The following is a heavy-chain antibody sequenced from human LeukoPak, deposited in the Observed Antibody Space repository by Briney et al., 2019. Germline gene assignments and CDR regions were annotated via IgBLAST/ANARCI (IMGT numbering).Heavy chain of an antibody. D-gene: IGHD3-10*01. V-gene: IGHV1-46*01. Sequence: ASVKVSCKASGYTFTSYGISWVRQAPGQGLEWMGIINPSGGSTSYAQKFQGRVTMTRDTSTSTVYMELRSLRSEDTAVYYCARDHEYYYGSGSYYPGGCAYWGQGTLVTVSS. CDR3: ARDHEYYYGSGSYYPGGCAY. J-gene: IGHJ4*02. CDR1: GYTFTSYG. CDR2: INPSGGST.